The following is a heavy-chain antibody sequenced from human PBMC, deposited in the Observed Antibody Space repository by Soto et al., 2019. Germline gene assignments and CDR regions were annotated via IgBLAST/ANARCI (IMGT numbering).Heavy chain of an antibody. J-gene: IGHJ2*01. Sequence: QVQLVQSGAEVKKPGSSVKVSCKASGGTFSSYTISWVRQAPGQGLEWMGRIIPILGIANYAQKFQSRVTITADKSTSTAYMELSSLRSEDTVVYYCARVSPSGSGSPNWYFDLWGRGTLVTVSS. CDR2: IIPILGIA. V-gene: IGHV1-69*02. D-gene: IGHD3-10*01. CDR3: ARVSPSGSGSPNWYFDL. CDR1: GGTFSSYT.